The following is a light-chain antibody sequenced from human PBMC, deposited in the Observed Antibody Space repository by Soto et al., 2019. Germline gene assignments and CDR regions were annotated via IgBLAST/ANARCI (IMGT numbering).Light chain of an antibody. CDR3: YSYGGSYYV. Sequence: QSALTQPASVSGSPGQSITISCTGTTIDVGSYSLVSWYQHHPGKAPQLMIYEASKRPSGVSNRFSGSESGNTASLTISGLQAEDEADYYCYSYGGSYYVFGTGTKVTV. J-gene: IGLJ1*01. V-gene: IGLV2-23*01. CDR1: TIDVGSYSL. CDR2: EAS.